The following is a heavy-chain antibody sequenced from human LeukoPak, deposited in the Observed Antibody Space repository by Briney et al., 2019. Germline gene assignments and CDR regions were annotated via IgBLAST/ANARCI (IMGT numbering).Heavy chain of an antibody. J-gene: IGHJ4*02. CDR1: GLTVSSNY. CDR2: IYSGGST. V-gene: IGHV3-66*01. CDR3: AGGIAAAGTFDY. Sequence: GGSLRLSCAASGLTVSSNYMSWVRQAPGKGLEWVSVIYSGGSTYYADSVKGRFTISRDNSKNTLYLQMNSLRAEDTAVYYCAGGIAAAGTFDYWGQGTLVTVSS. D-gene: IGHD6-13*01.